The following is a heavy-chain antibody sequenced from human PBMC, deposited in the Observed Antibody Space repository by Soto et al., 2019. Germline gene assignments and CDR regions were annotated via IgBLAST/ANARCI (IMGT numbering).Heavy chain of an antibody. CDR3: AKGGYGSGSYPARYYYYGMDV. D-gene: IGHD3-10*01. CDR2: ISYDGSNK. CDR1: GFTFSSHG. J-gene: IGHJ6*02. Sequence: WGSLRLSCAASGFTFSSHGMHWVRQAPGKGLEWVAVISYDGSNKYYADSVKGRFTISRDNSKNTLYLQMNSLRAEDTAVYYCAKGGYGSGSYPARYYYYGMDVWGQGTTVTVSS. V-gene: IGHV3-30*18.